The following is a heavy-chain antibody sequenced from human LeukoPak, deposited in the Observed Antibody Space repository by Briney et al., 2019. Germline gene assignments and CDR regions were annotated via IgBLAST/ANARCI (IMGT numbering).Heavy chain of an antibody. J-gene: IGHJ4*02. CDR3: ARGWENDY. CDR2: INTYNSNT. Sequence: GASVKVSCQATGYTFNNYGITRVGQAPGQGLEWMGWINTYNSNTNYAQKLQGRVTMTRDPFTSTVYMELRSLRSDDTAVYYCARGWENDYWGQGSLVTVSS. V-gene: IGHV1-18*01. CDR1: GYTFNNYG. D-gene: IGHD1-26*01.